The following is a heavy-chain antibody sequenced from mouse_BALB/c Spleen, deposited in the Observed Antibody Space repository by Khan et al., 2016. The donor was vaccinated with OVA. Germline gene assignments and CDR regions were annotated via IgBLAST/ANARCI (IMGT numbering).Heavy chain of an antibody. V-gene: IGHV9-2-1*01. J-gene: IGHJ3*01. CDR3: ARGYYGSSPY. CDR2: INTETGEP. CDR1: GYTFTDYS. D-gene: IGHD1-1*01. Sequence: QIQLVQSGPELKKPGETVKISSKASGYTFTDYSMHWVKQAPGKGLKWMGWINTETGEPTYADDFKGRFAFSLETSASTAYLPINNLKNEDTATYFCARGYYGSSPYWGQGTLVTVSA.